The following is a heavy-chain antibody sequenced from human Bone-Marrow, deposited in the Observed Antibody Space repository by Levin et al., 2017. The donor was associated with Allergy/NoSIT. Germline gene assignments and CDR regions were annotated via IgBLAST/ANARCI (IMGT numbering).Heavy chain of an antibody. CDR1: GFAFNSYS. D-gene: IGHD2-2*01. Sequence: PGGSLRLSCAASGFAFNSYSMNWVRQAPGKGLEWVSYIRSSDSLIWYADSVRGRFTISTDNAKNSLYLQMNSLRDEDTAVYYCATDAQYAFDNWGQGILVTVSS. CDR2: IRSSDSLI. J-gene: IGHJ4*02. CDR3: ATDAQYAFDN. V-gene: IGHV3-48*02.